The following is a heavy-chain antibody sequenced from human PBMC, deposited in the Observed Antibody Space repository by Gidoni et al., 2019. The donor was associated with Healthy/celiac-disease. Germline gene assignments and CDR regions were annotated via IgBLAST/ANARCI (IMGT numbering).Heavy chain of an antibody. CDR1: GGALSSSSYY. CDR2: IYYSGST. CDR3: ARYCSGGSCYWGFDY. V-gene: IGHV4-39*01. J-gene: IGHJ4*02. D-gene: IGHD2-15*01. Sequence: QLQLQASGPGLVKPSATLSLTCTVSGGALSSSSYYWGWFRQPPGKGLEWIGSIYYSGSTYYNPSLKSRVTISVDTSKNQFSLKLSSVTAADTAVYYCARYCSGGSCYWGFDYWGQGTLVTVSS.